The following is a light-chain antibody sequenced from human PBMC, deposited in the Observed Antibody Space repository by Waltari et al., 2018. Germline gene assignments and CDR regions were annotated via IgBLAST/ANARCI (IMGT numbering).Light chain of an antibody. Sequence: SYVLTLPPAVSVAPGMTARITGEGIDSASKRCQWYQQKRGQAPVLVMYYSSDRPSGIPVRFSGSNSGNTATLTITRVEAGDEADYYCQAWHTGTSHVVFGGGTKLTVL. CDR2: YSS. V-gene: IGLV3-21*04. J-gene: IGLJ2*01. CDR1: DSASKR. CDR3: QAWHTGTSHVV.